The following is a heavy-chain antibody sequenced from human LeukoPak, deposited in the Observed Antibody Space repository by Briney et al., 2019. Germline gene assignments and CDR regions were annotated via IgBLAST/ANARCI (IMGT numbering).Heavy chain of an antibody. CDR2: INSDGRTT. CDR1: GFTFSNNW. D-gene: IGHD3-10*01. Sequence: GGSLRLSCAASGFTFSNNWMHWVRQAPGKGLVWVSRINSDGRTTTYADSVKGRFTMSRDNSKNTLYLQMNSLRAEDTAVYYFAKDRALLGFGELLPPSDHWFQGTLVTVSS. V-gene: IGHV3-74*01. J-gene: IGHJ5*02. CDR3: AKDRALLGFGELLPPSDH.